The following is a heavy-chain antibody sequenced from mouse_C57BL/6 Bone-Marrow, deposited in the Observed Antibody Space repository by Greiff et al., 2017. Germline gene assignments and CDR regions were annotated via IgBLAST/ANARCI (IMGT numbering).Heavy chain of an antibody. V-gene: IGHV1-52*01. CDR3: ARNGYFDV. J-gene: IGHJ1*03. CDR1: GYTFTSYW. CDR2: IDPSDSET. Sequence: QVQLQQPGAELVRPGSSVKLSCKASGYTFTSYWMHWVKQRPIQGLEWIGNIDPSDSETTYNQKFKDKATLTVDKSSSTAYMQLSSLTSEDSAVYYCARNGYFDVWGTGTTVTVAS.